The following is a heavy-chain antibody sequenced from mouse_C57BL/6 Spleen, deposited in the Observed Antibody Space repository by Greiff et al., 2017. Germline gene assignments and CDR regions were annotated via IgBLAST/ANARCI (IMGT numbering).Heavy chain of an antibody. CDR1: GYTFTSYT. J-gene: IGHJ3*01. CDR3: ARSDGNYVGWFAY. Sequence: QVQLQQSGAELARPGASVKISCKASGYTFTSYTMHWVKQRPGQGLEWIGYINPSSGYTKYNQKFKDKATLTADKSSSTAYMQLSSLTSEDSAVYYGARSDGNYVGWFAYWGQGTLVTVSA. V-gene: IGHV1-4*01. CDR2: INPSSGYT. D-gene: IGHD2-1*01.